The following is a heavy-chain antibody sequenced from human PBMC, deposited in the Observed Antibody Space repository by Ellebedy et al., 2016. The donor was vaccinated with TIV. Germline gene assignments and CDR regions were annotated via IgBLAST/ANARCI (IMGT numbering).Heavy chain of an antibody. V-gene: IGHV3-64D*06. CDR2: ISSHGGSS. CDR1: GFTFSNYA. D-gene: IGHD3-3*01. J-gene: IGHJ4*02. CDR3: VKDPSDDFWSGYAYYFHY. Sequence: GESLKISCSASGFTFSNYAMHSVRQAPGKGLEYVSAISSHGGSSFYAGSVRGRFTISRDNSRNTLYLQMNSLTTEDAAVYYCVKDPSDDFWSGYAYYFHYWGQGTLVTVSS.